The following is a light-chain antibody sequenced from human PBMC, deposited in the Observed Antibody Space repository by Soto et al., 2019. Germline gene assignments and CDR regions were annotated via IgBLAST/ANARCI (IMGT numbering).Light chain of an antibody. CDR2: DNN. J-gene: IGLJ1*01. V-gene: IGLV1-44*01. CDR3: AGWDGSLRGFV. Sequence: QSALTQPPSASGTPGQRVTISCSGSSSNIGRDPVNWYQELPGTAPKLLIYDNNQRPSGVPDRFSGSKSGTSASPAISGLQSEDEADYFCAGWDGSLRGFVFGTGTKVTV. CDR1: SSNIGRDP.